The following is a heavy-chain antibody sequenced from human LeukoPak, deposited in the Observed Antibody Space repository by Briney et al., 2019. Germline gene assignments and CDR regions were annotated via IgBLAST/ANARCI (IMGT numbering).Heavy chain of an antibody. CDR2: IRYDGTNK. V-gene: IGHV3-30*02. J-gene: IGHJ4*02. CDR1: GFTFSNYG. D-gene: IGHD2-2*01. Sequence: PGGSLRLSCAASGFTFSNYGMHWVRQAPGKGLEWVAFIRYDGTNKYYADSVKGRFTVSRDNSKNTLYLQMNSLRTEDTAVYYCAKDSSTSCHDWGQGTLVTVSS. CDR3: AKDSSTSCHD.